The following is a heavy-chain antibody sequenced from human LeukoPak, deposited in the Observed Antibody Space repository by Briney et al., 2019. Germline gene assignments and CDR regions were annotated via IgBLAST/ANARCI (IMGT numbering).Heavy chain of an antibody. J-gene: IGHJ4*02. Sequence: GESLKISCKGSGYSFTSYWIGWVRQMLGKRLEWLGIIYPGDSDTRYSPSFQVQVTISADKSISTAYLQWSILKASDTAMYYCASTNYYGSGSRIQYWGQGTLVTVSS. V-gene: IGHV5-51*01. CDR2: IYPGDSDT. D-gene: IGHD3-10*01. CDR3: ASTNYYGSGSRIQY. CDR1: GYSFTSYW.